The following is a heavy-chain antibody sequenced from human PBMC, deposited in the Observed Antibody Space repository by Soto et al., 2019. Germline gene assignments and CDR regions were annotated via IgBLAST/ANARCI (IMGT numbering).Heavy chain of an antibody. D-gene: IGHD6-19*01. CDR3: AKDAQWLVTFDY. Sequence: EVQLLESGGGLVQPGGSLRLSCAASGFTFSSYAMSWVRQAPGKGLEWVSAVSGSGGSTYYADSVKGRFTTSRDNSNIRLYLQMNSLRSDDTTIYYCAKDAQWLVTFDYLGQGILVTFSS. V-gene: IGHV3-23*01. CDR2: VSGSGGST. J-gene: IGHJ4*02. CDR1: GFTFSSYA.